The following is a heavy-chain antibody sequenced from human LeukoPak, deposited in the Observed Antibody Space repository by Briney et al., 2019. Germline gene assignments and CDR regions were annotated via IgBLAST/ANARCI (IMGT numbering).Heavy chain of an antibody. V-gene: IGHV3-23*01. CDR3: AKDTSIGRYCTNGVCSPFDY. J-gene: IGHJ4*02. CDR1: GFTFSSYA. CDR2: ISYTGATT. Sequence: PGGSLRCSCAGSGFTFSSYAMSWVRQAPGKGLEWVSAISYTGATTYDADSVKGRFTISRDNSRSTLYLQMNSLRAEDTALYYCAKDTSIGRYCTNGVCSPFDYWGQGTLVTVSS. D-gene: IGHD2-8*01.